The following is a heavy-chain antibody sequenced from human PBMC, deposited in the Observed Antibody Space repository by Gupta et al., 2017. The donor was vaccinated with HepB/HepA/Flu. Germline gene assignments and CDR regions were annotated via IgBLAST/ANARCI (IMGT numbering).Heavy chain of an antibody. V-gene: IGHV3-74*03. D-gene: IGHD3-10*01. CDR1: AFTFSGHS. CDR2: INIDGGAT. J-gene: IGHJ4*02. Sequence: EVQLVESGGGLVQPGGSLRLSCAASAFTFSGHSIHWVRQAPGKGLMWVSRINIDGGATTYADSVKGRFTISSDNAKTTVYLQMNSLRAEDTAVYYCARALGGSGSKWGQGTLLTVSS. CDR3: ARALGGSGSK.